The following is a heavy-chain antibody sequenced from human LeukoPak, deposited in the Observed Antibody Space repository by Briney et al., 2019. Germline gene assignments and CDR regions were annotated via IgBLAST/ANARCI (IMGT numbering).Heavy chain of an antibody. CDR1: GGSFSGYY. CDR3: ARSRLMDY. V-gene: IGHV4-34*01. Sequence: SETLSLTCAVYGGSFSGYYWSWIRQPPGKGLEWIGEINHSGNTNYNPSLKSRVTISVDTSKNQFSLKLSSVTAADTAVYYCARSRLMDYWGQGTLVTVSS. CDR2: INHSGNT. D-gene: IGHD2-8*01. J-gene: IGHJ4*02.